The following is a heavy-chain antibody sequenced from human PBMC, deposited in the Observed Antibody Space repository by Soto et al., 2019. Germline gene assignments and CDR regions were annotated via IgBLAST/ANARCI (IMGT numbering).Heavy chain of an antibody. D-gene: IGHD3-10*01. J-gene: IGHJ4*02. Sequence: ASVKVSCKASEYTFTNYALHWVRQAPGQRLEWMGWINAGNGNTKYSQKFQGRVTITRDTSASTAYMELSSLRSEDTAVYYCARKDYYGSGIYYFDYWGQGTLVTVSS. CDR2: INAGNGNT. V-gene: IGHV1-3*01. CDR1: EYTFTNYA. CDR3: ARKDYYGSGIYYFDY.